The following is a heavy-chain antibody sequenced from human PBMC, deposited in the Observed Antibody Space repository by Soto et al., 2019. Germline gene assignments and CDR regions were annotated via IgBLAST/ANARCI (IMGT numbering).Heavy chain of an antibody. D-gene: IGHD2-2*01. J-gene: IGHJ3*02. CDR2: VTYSGGP. Sequence: PSETLSLTCTVSGGSISTYYCSWSLQPPGKGLEWIGYVTYSGGPTYNSSLKSRVTISVDTSKKFSLNLTSVSAADTAVYYCARDAGYQLTGAFDIWGKGTMVTVSS. CDR3: ARDAGYQLTGAFDI. V-gene: IGHV4-59*01. CDR1: GGSISTYY.